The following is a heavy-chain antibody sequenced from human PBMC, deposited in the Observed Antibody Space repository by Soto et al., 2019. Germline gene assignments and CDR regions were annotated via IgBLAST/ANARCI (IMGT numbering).Heavy chain of an antibody. D-gene: IGHD3-3*01. CDR2: IVVGSGNT. Sequence: GGLVKVSCKASGFTFTSSAVQWVRQARGQRLEWIGWIVVGSGNTNYAQKFQERVTITRDMSTSTAYMELSSLRSEDTAVYYCAAGEGILEWLLLGYYYYGMDVWGQGTTVTVSS. CDR3: AAGEGILEWLLLGYYYYGMDV. V-gene: IGHV1-58*01. CDR1: GFTFTSSA. J-gene: IGHJ6*02.